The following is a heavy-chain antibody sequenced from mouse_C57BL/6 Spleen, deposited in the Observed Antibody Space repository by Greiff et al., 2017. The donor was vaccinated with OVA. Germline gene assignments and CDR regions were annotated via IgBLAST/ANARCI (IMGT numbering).Heavy chain of an antibody. CDR1: GYTFNDYD. Sequence: VKLQQSGAELVRPGASVKLSCKASGYTFNDYDMHWVKQTHVHGLEWIGAIDPSTGGTAYNQKFKGKAILTADKSSSTAYMELRSLTNEDSAVYYCTSSSNGDYDKDYWGQGTSVTSSS. D-gene: IGHD2-5*01. CDR3: TSSSNGDYDKDY. V-gene: IGHV1-15*01. CDR2: IDPSTGGT. J-gene: IGHJ4*01.